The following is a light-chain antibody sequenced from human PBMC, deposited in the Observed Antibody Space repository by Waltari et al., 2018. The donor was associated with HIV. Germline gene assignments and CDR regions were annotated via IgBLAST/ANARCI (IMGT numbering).Light chain of an antibody. CDR2: DVT. CDR3: CSYAGSYDFDVV. V-gene: IGLV2-11*01. CDR1: RSAVGGYNY. J-gene: IGLJ2*01. Sequence: QSALTQPRSVSGSLGQSVTISCTVLRSAVGGYNYVSWYQQHPGNAPKLLIFDVTNRPSGVPDRFSGSKSGDTASLTISGLQSEDEADYYCCSYAGSYDFDVVFGGGTNLTVL.